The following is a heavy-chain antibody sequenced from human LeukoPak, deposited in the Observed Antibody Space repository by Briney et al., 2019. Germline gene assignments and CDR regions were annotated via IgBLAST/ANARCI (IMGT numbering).Heavy chain of an antibody. Sequence: ASVKVSCKASGYTFTSYGISWVRQAPGQGLEWMGWINAGNGNTKYSQKFQGRVTITRDTSASTAYMELSSLRSEDTAVYYCATGDFWSGYYDYWGQGTLVTVSS. D-gene: IGHD3-3*01. J-gene: IGHJ4*02. V-gene: IGHV1-3*01. CDR1: GYTFTSYG. CDR2: INAGNGNT. CDR3: ATGDFWSGYYDY.